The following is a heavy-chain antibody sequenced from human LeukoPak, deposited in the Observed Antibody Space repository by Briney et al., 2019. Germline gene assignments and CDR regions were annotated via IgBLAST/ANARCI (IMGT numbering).Heavy chain of an antibody. CDR2: INHSGST. Sequence: SEPLSLTCAVCGGFFRGYYWRCIRHPPGKGLEWIGEINHSGSTNYNPSLKSRVTISVDTSKNQVSLKLSSVTAADTAVYYCASYYYDSSGLDYWGQGTLVTVSS. V-gene: IGHV4-34*01. CDR1: GGFFRGYY. J-gene: IGHJ4*02. D-gene: IGHD3-22*01. CDR3: ASYYYDSSGLDY.